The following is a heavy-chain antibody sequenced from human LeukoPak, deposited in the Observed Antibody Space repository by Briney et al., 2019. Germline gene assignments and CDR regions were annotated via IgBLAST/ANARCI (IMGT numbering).Heavy chain of an antibody. J-gene: IGHJ4*02. CDR1: GFTFSGYW. Sequence: PGGSLRLSCTASGFTFSGYWMHWVPQDPGKGLVWVSLINSDGSTTTYADPVKGRFTIYRDNAKNTLYLQMNGLRVEDTAVYYCARSALDYWGQGTLVTVSS. V-gene: IGHV3-74*03. CDR2: INSDGSTT. CDR3: ARSALDY. D-gene: IGHD3-3*02.